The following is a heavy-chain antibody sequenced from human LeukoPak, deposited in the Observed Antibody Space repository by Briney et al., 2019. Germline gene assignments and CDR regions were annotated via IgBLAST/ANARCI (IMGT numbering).Heavy chain of an antibody. CDR3: SRHGGAADY. Sequence: ASVKVSCKASGCTFTVYYIHWVRQAPGQGLEWMGWINPNTDGTNYAQKFQGRVTMTRDASISTAYMELTRLRSDDTAVYYCSRHGGAADYWGQGTLVTVSS. J-gene: IGHJ4*02. CDR1: GCTFTVYY. V-gene: IGHV1-2*02. CDR2: INPNTDGT. D-gene: IGHD1-26*01.